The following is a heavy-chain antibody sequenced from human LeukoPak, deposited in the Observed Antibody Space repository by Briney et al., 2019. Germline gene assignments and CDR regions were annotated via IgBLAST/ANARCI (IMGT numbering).Heavy chain of an antibody. D-gene: IGHD6-19*01. CDR1: GYTFTNYD. V-gene: IGHV1-8*01. CDR3: ARYSSGRLYPWDY. J-gene: IGHJ4*02. Sequence: ASVKVSCKASGYTFTNYDINWVRQATGQGLEWMGWMNPNSGDTGYVQKFQGRVTMTRDISMNTAYMELGSLRSDDTAVYYCARYSSGRLYPWDYWGQGTLVTVSS. CDR2: MNPNSGDT.